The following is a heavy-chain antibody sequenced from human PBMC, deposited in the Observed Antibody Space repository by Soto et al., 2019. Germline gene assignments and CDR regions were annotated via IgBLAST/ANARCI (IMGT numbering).Heavy chain of an antibody. D-gene: IGHD6-6*01. CDR2: MNPNGGNT. CDR3: ARWAARDRRYYYYYMDV. CDR1: GYTFTSYD. Sequence: ASVKVSCKASGYTFTSYDINWVRQATGQGLEWMGWMNPNGGNTGYAQKFQGRVTMTRNTSISTAYMELSSLRSEDTAVYYCARWAARDRRYYYYYMDVWGKGTTVTVSS. V-gene: IGHV1-8*01. J-gene: IGHJ6*03.